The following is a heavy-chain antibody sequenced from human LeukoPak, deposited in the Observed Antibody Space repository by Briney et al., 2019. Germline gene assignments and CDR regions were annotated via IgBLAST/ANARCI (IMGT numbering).Heavy chain of an antibody. Sequence: GESLRLSCAASGFTFISYEMNWVRQAPGKGLEWVSYISSSGSSIYYADSVKGRFTISRDNAKNSLYLQMNSLRAEDTAVYYCARIGAYYDLDYWGQGTLVTVSS. CDR2: ISSSGSSI. D-gene: IGHD3-22*01. CDR1: GFTFISYE. J-gene: IGHJ4*02. V-gene: IGHV3-48*03. CDR3: ARIGAYYDLDY.